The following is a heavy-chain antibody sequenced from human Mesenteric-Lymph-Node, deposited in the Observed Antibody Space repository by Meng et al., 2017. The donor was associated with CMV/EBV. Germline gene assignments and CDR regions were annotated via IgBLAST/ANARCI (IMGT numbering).Heavy chain of an antibody. J-gene: IGHJ4*02. CDR2: ISWDGGST. D-gene: IGHD2-2*01. CDR3: AKDPSSYCSSTSCYPTD. CDR1: GFTFNDYV. V-gene: IGHV3-43D*03. Sequence: ETLSLTCAASGFTFNDYVMHWVRQAPGKGLEWVSLISWDGGSTYYADSVKGRFTISRDNSKNSLYLQMNSLRAEDTALYYCAKDPSSYCSSTSCYPTDWGQGTLVTVSS.